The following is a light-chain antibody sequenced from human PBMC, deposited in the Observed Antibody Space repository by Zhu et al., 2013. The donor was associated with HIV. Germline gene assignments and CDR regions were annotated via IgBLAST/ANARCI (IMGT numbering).Light chain of an antibody. CDR1: HDLFHMSKRMTY. CDR3: QQCLXTPIT. V-gene: IGKV4-1*01. CDR2: WSS. J-gene: IGKJ5*01. Sequence: DIVLTQSPESLTVSLGERATITCKSSHDLFHMSKRMTYLAWYQQKPGLPPKLLFYWSSHRESGVPDRFSASGSRTDFALTITNLQADDAAFYYCQQCLXTPITFGQGTRLEIK.